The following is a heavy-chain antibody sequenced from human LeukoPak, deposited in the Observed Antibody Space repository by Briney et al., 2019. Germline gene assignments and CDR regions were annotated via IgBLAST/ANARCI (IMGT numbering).Heavy chain of an antibody. CDR1: RDSVSSNSVT. Sequence: SQALSLTCAISRDSVSSNSVTWNWIRQSPSRGLEWLGRTYYRSTWYNDYAVSVRDRITVNPDTSKNQFSLHLNSVTPEDTAVYYCARRLTQYDCFDPWGQGILVTVSS. V-gene: IGHV6-1*01. D-gene: IGHD2-2*01. CDR3: ARRLTQYDCFDP. CDR2: TYYRSTWYN. J-gene: IGHJ5*02.